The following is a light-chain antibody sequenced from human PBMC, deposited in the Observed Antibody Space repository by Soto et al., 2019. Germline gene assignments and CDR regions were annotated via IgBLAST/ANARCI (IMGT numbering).Light chain of an antibody. Sequence: ESVLTQTPGTLSLSPGERATLSCRASQSVTNNYLAWYQQKPGQAPRLLFYGASTRATGIPDRFSGSGSGTDFTLIISTLEPEDFAVYYCQQYGSSPITFGQGTRLENK. CDR1: QSVTNNY. CDR2: GAS. CDR3: QQYGSSPIT. V-gene: IGKV3-20*01. J-gene: IGKJ5*01.